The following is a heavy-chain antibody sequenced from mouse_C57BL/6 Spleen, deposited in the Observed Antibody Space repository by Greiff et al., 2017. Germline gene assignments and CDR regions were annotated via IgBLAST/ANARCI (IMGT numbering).Heavy chain of an antibody. CDR2: IRLKSDNYAT. CDR1: GFTFSNYW. J-gene: IGHJ3*01. Sequence: VQLQESGGGLVQPGGSMKLSCVASGFTFSNYWMNWVRQSPEKGLEWVAQIRLKSDNYATHYAESVKGRFTISRDDSKSSVYLRMNNLRAEDTGIYCCTANYYGSSFFAYWGQGTLVTVSA. V-gene: IGHV6-3*01. D-gene: IGHD1-1*01. CDR3: TANYYGSSFFAY.